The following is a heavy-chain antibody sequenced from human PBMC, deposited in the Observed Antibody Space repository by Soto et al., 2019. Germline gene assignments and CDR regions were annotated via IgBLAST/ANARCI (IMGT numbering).Heavy chain of an antibody. J-gene: IGHJ6*02. CDR2: IDPSNSYT. V-gene: IGHV5-10-1*01. Sequence: PAESMKISCNGSGYIFTSYWISWVRPMPGKGLEWMGRIDPSNSYTTYSPSFQGHVTISADKSISTAYLQWSSLKASDTAMYYCARRDTRSSHYYGMDVWGQGTTVTVSS. CDR3: ARRDTRSSHYYGMDV. CDR1: GYIFTSYW. D-gene: IGHD1-26*01.